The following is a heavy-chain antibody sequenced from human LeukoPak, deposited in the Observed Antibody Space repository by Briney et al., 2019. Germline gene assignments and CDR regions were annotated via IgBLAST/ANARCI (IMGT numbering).Heavy chain of an antibody. V-gene: IGHV3-74*01. Sequence: PGGSLRLSCVGSGFIFSTYWMHWVRQAPGRGLVWVSGFNTDGSTTSYADSVEGRFTISRDNAKNTLYLQMSSLRAEDTAVYYCAKESGYDVDLEYWGQGALVTVSS. CDR3: AKESGYDVDLEY. D-gene: IGHD5-12*01. CDR2: FNTDGSTT. CDR1: GFIFSTYW. J-gene: IGHJ4*02.